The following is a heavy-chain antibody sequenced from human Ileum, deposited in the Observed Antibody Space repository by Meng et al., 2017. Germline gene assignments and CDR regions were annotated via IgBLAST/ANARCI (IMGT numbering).Heavy chain of an antibody. CDR1: GGSVSRAGYQ. V-gene: IGHV4-61*08. J-gene: IGHJ4*02. CDR3: ARDHMGSLDY. Sequence: QLQLHESGPGLVRPSATLSLICTVSGGSVSRAGYQWGWIRQPPGKGLEWIGYASTNYNPSLKSRVTISLDTSRNQFSLSLSSVTAADTAVYYCARDHMGSLDYWGQGILVTVSS. CDR2: AST. D-gene: IGHD1-26*01.